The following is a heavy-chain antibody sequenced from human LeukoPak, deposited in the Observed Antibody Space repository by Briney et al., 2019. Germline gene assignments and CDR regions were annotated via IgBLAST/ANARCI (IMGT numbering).Heavy chain of an antibody. CDR1: GFTFSSYG. D-gene: IGHD2-15*01. CDR2: ISYDGSNK. Sequence: GRSLRLSCAASGFTFSSYGMHWVRQAPGKGLEWVAVISYDGSNKYYADSVKGRFTISRDNSKNTLYLQMNSLRAEDSAVYYCAKDLGSGYCSGGSCYAFDYWGQETLVTVSS. J-gene: IGHJ4*02. V-gene: IGHV3-30*18. CDR3: AKDLGSGYCSGGSCYAFDY.